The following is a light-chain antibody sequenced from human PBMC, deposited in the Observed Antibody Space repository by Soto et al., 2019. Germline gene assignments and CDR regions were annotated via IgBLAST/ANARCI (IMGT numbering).Light chain of an antibody. Sequence: EIVLTQSPGTLSLCPGERATLSCRASQSVRSSYLAWYQQKPGQAPRLLIYGASIRATGIPDRFGGSGSGTDFTLTISRLEPEDFAVYYCQQYGSSPYTFGQGTKLEIK. CDR3: QQYGSSPYT. J-gene: IGKJ2*01. CDR1: QSVRSSY. V-gene: IGKV3-20*01. CDR2: GAS.